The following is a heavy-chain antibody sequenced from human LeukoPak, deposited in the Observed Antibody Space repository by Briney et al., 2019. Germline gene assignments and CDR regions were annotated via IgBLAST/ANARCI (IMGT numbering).Heavy chain of an antibody. V-gene: IGHV4-30-4*01. CDR2: IYYSGST. CDR3: ARDSRSEYDFWSGYGAFDI. J-gene: IGHJ3*02. D-gene: IGHD3-3*01. CDR1: GGSISSGDYY. Sequence: SQTLSLTCTVSGGSISSGDYYWSWIRQPPGKGLEWIGYIYYSGSTYYNPSLKSRVTISVDTSKNQFSLKLSSVTAADTAVYYCARDSRSEYDFWSGYGAFDIWGQGTMVTASS.